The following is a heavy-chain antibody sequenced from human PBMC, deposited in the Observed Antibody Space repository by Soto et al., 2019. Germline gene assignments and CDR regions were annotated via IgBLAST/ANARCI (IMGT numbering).Heavy chain of an antibody. CDR3: ARATFSDIFGV. D-gene: IGHD3-3*02. J-gene: IGHJ4*02. V-gene: IGHV5-51*01. CDR1: GYTFSSYW. CDR2: IYPGDSDI. Sequence: GESLKISCKGSGYTFSSYWIGWVRQMPGKGLEWMGIIYPGDSDIRYSPSFQGQVTISADKSISTAYLQWSSLKASDTAMCYCARATFSDIFGVWGQGTLVTVSS.